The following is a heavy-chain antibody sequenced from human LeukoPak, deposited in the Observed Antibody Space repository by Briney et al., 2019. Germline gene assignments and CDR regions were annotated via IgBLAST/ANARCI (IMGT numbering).Heavy chain of an antibody. CDR3: AREENYYDSSGYSHDAFDI. J-gene: IGHJ3*02. V-gene: IGHV7-4-1*02. CDR1: GYTFTSYA. CDR2: INTNTGNP. Sequence: GASVKVSCKASGYTFTSYAMNWVRQAPGQGLEWMGWINTNTGNPTYAQGFTGRFVFSLDTSVSTAYLQISSLKAEDTAVYYCAREENYYDSSGYSHDAFDIWGQGTMVTVSS. D-gene: IGHD3-22*01.